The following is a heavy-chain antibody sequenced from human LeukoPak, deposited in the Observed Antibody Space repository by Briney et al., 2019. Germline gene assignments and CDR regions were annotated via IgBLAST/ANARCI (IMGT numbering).Heavy chain of an antibody. J-gene: IGHJ4*02. V-gene: IGHV7-4-1*02. Sequence: ASVKVSCKASGYTFTCYVLNWVRQAPGQGLECMGWINTNTGNPTYAQGFTGRFVFSLDTSVSTAYLQIRSLKAEDTALYYCARASTPKVGATIYYFDYWGQGTLVTVSS. CDR3: ARASTPKVGATIYYFDY. CDR1: GYTFTCYV. CDR2: INTNTGNP. D-gene: IGHD1-26*01.